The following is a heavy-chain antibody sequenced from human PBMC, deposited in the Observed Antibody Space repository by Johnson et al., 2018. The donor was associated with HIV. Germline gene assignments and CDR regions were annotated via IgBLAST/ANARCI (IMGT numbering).Heavy chain of an antibody. CDR2: ISYDGSNK. CDR1: GFTFSSYA. V-gene: IGHV3-30-3*01. Sequence: QVQLVESGGGVVQPGRSLRLSCAASGFTFSSYAMHWVRQAPGKGLEWVAVISYDGSNKYYADSVKGRFTVSRDNSKNTLYVEMNSLRSEDTAVYYCARDRMRGATKDAFDIWGQGTMVTVSS. D-gene: IGHD1-26*01. CDR3: ARDRMRGATKDAFDI. J-gene: IGHJ3*02.